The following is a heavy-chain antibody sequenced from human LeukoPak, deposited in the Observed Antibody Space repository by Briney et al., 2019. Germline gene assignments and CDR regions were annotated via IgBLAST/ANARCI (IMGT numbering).Heavy chain of an antibody. V-gene: IGHV4-39*01. D-gene: IGHD3-9*01. CDR2: IYYSGST. CDR3: ARHDLTGSPFDY. J-gene: IGHJ4*02. CDR1: GGSFSSSSYY. Sequence: SETLSLTCTVSGGSFSSSSYYWGWIRQPPGKGLEWIGSIYYSGSTYYNPSLKSRVTISVDTSKNQFSLKLSSVTAADTAVYYCARHDLTGSPFDYWGQGTLVTVSS.